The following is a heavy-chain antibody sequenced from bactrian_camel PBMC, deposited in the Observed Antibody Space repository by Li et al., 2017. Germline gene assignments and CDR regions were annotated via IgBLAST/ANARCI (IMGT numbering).Heavy chain of an antibody. CDR1: RGSVSSVC. D-gene: IGHD6*01. J-gene: IGHJ6*01. CDR3: AADSGSAVPGPLLYVQVPNFGN. CDR2: IDTDGMT. V-gene: IGHV3S53*01. Sequence: QVQLVESGGGSVQAGGSLRPSCAASRGSVSSVCVGWFRQAPGKEREGVAAIDTDGMTIYAYSVKGRFTISKDNPKNTLYLQMNSLKPEDTGVYYCAADSGSAVPGPLLYVQVPNFGNWGRGTQVTVS.